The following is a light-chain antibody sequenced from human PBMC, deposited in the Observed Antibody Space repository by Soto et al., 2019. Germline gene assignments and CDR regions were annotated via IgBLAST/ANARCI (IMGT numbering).Light chain of an antibody. V-gene: IGKV3-20*01. CDR3: QPYGSSGT. CDR2: GAS. J-gene: IGKJ1*01. Sequence: EIVLTQSPGTLSLSPRERATLSCRASQGVNSDYLAWFQQKPGQAPRLLISGASTRTTGIPDRFSGSGYGTDFTLTISRLEPEDFAVYYCQPYGSSGTFGQGTKVDIK. CDR1: QGVNSDY.